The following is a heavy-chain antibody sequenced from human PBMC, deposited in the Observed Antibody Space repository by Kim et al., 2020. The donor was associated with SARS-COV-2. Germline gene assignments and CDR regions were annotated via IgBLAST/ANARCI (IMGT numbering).Heavy chain of an antibody. D-gene: IGHD6-13*01. J-gene: IGHJ6*02. CDR1: GFTFSSYS. CDR2: ISSSSSYI. V-gene: IGHV3-21*04. CDR3: ARVDADSSSWGDYYYYYGMDV. Sequence: GGSLRLFCAASGFTFSSYSMNWVRQAPGKGLEWVSSISSSSSYIYYADSVKGRFTISRDNAKNSLYLQMNSLRAEDTAVYYCARVDADSSSWGDYYYYYGMDVWGQGTTVTVSS.